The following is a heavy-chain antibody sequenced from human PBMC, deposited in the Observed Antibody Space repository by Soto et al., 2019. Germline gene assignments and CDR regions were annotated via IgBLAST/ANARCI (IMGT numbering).Heavy chain of an antibody. CDR3: ARLLGLRAAES. CDR2: VYYNENT. J-gene: IGHJ1*01. V-gene: IGHV4-39*01. D-gene: IGHD3-16*01. Sequence: QIQLHESGPGLVKPSETLSLTCSVSGVSISGSTFYWGWIRQSPGKGLEWIGSVYYNENTYYNPSLASRVTISLQPYKNQFSLNLRSVTAADTAVYYCARLLGLRAAESWGQGTLLTVSS. CDR1: GVSISGSTFY.